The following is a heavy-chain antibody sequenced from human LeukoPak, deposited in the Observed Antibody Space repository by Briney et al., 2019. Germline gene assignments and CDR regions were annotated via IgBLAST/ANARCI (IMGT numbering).Heavy chain of an antibody. CDR3: ARGPTVRYFDL. D-gene: IGHD4-17*01. Sequence: ASVKVSCEASGYSFSDYIIDCVRQASGQRLEWMGWISVGNGKTKYSEKFQGRVTITRDTSANIGYMEVSSLRSEDTAVYFCARGPTVRYFDLWGRGTLVTVSS. J-gene: IGHJ2*01. V-gene: IGHV1-3*01. CDR2: ISVGNGKT. CDR1: GYSFSDYI.